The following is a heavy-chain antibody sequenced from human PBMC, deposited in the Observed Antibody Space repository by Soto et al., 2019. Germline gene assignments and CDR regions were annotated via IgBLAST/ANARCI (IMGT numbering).Heavy chain of an antibody. D-gene: IGHD6-13*01. Sequence: VESLKISCNGSGDSLTSYWIGWVRQMPGKGLEWMGIIYPGDSDTRYSPSFQGQVTISADKSISTAYLQWSSLKASDTAMYYCARPYSSHYYYGMDVWGQGTTVTVSS. CDR1: GDSLTSYW. V-gene: IGHV5-51*01. CDR3: ARPYSSHYYYGMDV. CDR2: IYPGDSDT. J-gene: IGHJ6*02.